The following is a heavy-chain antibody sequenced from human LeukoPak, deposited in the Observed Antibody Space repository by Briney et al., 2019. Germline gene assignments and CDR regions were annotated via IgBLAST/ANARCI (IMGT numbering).Heavy chain of an antibody. V-gene: IGHV3-30*18. J-gene: IGHJ4*02. D-gene: IGHD3-10*01. CDR1: GFTFSSYG. CDR3: AKDGSGRLDY. Sequence: GGSLRLSCAASGFTFSSYGMHWVRQAPGKGLVWVAVISYDGSNKYYADSVKGRFTISRDNSKNTLYLQMNSLRAEDTAVYYCAKDGSGRLDYWGQGTLVTVSS. CDR2: ISYDGSNK.